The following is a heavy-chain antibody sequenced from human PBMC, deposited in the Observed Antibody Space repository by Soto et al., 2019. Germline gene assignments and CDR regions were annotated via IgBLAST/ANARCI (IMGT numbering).Heavy chain of an antibody. CDR1: GFTFDDYA. CDR2: ISWNSGSI. D-gene: IGHD5-12*01. Sequence: GGSLRLSCAASGFTFDDYAMHWVRQAPGKGLEWVSGISWNSGSIGYADSVKGRFTISRDNAKNSLYLQMNSLRAEDTALYYCAKGAPARLRFDASWFDPWGQGTLVTVSS. V-gene: IGHV3-9*01. J-gene: IGHJ5*02. CDR3: AKGAPARLRFDASWFDP.